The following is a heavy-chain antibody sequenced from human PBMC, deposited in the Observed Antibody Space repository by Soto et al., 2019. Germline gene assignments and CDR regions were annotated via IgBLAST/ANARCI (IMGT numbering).Heavy chain of an antibody. Sequence: SLRLSCAASGFTFSSYAMHWVRQAPGKGLEWVAVISYDGSNKYYADSVKGRFTISRDNSKNTLYLQMNSLRAEDTAVYYCARAAVSYNYYDLWSGSYYYYGMDVWGQGTTVTVSS. D-gene: IGHD3-3*01. V-gene: IGHV3-30-3*01. J-gene: IGHJ6*02. CDR2: ISYDGSNK. CDR3: ARAAVSYNYYDLWSGSYYYYGMDV. CDR1: GFTFSSYA.